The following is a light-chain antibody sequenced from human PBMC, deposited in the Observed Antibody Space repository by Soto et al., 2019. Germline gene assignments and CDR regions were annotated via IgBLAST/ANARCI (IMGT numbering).Light chain of an antibody. CDR3: QHYDGYSNS. Sequence: DIQMTQSPSTLSASVGDSVKITCRASQRISIWLAWYQQKPGTAPKLLIYKASTLESGVPSRFSGSGSGTEFTLTISSLQPDDFATYYCQHYDGYSNSFGQGNKVEIK. J-gene: IGKJ2*01. CDR2: KAS. CDR1: QRISIW. V-gene: IGKV1-5*03.